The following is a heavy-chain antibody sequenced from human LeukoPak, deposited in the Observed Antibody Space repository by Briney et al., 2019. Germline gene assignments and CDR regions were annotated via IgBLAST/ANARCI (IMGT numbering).Heavy chain of an antibody. CDR2: IIPIFGTP. CDR1: GGTFSSYA. Sequence: SVKVSCKASGGTFSSYAISWVRQAPGQGLEWMGGIIPIFGTPNYAQKFQGRVTITTDESASTAYMELSSLRSEDTAVYYCARLARIFGVAYGFDPWGQGTLVTVSS. J-gene: IGHJ5*02. CDR3: ARLARIFGVAYGFDP. D-gene: IGHD3-3*01. V-gene: IGHV1-69*05.